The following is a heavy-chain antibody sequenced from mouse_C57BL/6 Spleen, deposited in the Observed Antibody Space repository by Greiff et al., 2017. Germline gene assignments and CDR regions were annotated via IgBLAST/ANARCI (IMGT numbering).Heavy chain of an antibody. D-gene: IGHD4-1*01. CDR1: GFTFSSYT. V-gene: IGHV5-9*01. Sequence: EVQGVESGGGLVKPGGSLKLSCAASGFTFSSYTMSWVRQTPEQRLEWVATISGGGGNTYYPDSVKGRFTISRDNAKNTMYLQMSSLRSVDTALYDIARQFRLTGGYFDVWGTGTTGTVSS. CDR2: ISGGGGNT. CDR3: ARQFRLTGGYFDV. J-gene: IGHJ1*03.